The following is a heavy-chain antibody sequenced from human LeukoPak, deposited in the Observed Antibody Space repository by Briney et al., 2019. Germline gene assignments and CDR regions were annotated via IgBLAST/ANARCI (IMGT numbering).Heavy chain of an antibody. Sequence: PSETLSLTCTVSGGSTSSSSYYWGWIRQPPGKGLEWIGSIYYSGSTYYNPSLKSRVTISVDTSKNQFSLKLSSVTAADTAVYYCARYCSGGSCFNQIGRGDDYWGQGTLVTVSS. J-gene: IGHJ4*02. CDR2: IYYSGST. D-gene: IGHD2-15*01. CDR1: GGSTSSSSYY. V-gene: IGHV4-39*01. CDR3: ARYCSGGSCFNQIGRGDDY.